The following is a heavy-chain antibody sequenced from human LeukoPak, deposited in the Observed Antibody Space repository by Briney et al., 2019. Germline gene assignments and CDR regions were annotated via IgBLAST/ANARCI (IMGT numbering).Heavy chain of an antibody. D-gene: IGHD3-22*01. CDR2: IGAYNGNT. CDR3: ARILDYYDSSGYYKTPLVY. Sequence: ASVKVSCKASGYTFTSYGISWVRQAPGQGLEWMGWIGAYNGNTNYAQKLQGRVTMTTDTSTSTAYMELRSLRSDDTAVYYCARILDYYDSSGYYKTPLVYWGQGTLVTVSS. V-gene: IGHV1-18*01. J-gene: IGHJ4*02. CDR1: GYTFTSYG.